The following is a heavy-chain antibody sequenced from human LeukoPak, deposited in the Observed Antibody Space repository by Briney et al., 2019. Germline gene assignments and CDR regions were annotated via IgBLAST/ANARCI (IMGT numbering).Heavy chain of an antibody. Sequence: PSETLSLTCAVSGGSISSSNWWSWVRQPPGKGLEWIGEIYHSGSTNYNPSLKSRVTISVDKSKNQFSLKLSSVTAADTAVYYCARIYCSGGSCYAFDYWGQGTLVTVSS. D-gene: IGHD2-15*01. CDR1: GGSISSSNW. CDR2: IYHSGST. CDR3: ARIYCSGGSCYAFDY. V-gene: IGHV4-4*02. J-gene: IGHJ4*02.